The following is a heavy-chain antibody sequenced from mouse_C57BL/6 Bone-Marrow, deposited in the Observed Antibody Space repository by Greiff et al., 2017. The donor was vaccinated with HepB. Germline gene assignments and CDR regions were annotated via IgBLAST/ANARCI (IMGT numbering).Heavy chain of an antibody. D-gene: IGHD4-1*01. Sequence: VQLQESGPGLVAPSQSLSITCTVSGFSLTSYAISWVRQPPGKGLEWLGVRWTGGGTNYNSALKSRLSISKDNSKSQVFLKMNSLQTDDTARYYCARKGDWDTLYWYFDVWGTGTTVTVSS. CDR3: ARKGDWDTLYWYFDV. J-gene: IGHJ1*03. V-gene: IGHV2-9-1*01. CDR1: GFSLTSYA. CDR2: RWTGGGT.